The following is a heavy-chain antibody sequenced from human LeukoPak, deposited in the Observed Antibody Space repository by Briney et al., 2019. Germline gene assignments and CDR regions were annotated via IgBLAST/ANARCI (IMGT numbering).Heavy chain of an antibody. CDR1: GFTFSTYW. Sequence: GGSLRLSCAASGFTFSTYWMTWVRQAPGKGLEWVANIKQDGSEKNYVDSVKGRFTISRDNAKNSLDLQMNSLRAEDTAVYYCAKLGGYYDNSGSRYFDYWGQGTLVTVSS. J-gene: IGHJ4*02. CDR3: AKLGGYYDNSGSRYFDY. D-gene: IGHD3-22*01. CDR2: IKQDGSEK. V-gene: IGHV3-7*03.